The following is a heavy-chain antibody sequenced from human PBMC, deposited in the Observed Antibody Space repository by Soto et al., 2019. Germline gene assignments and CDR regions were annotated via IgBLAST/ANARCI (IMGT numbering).Heavy chain of an antibody. V-gene: IGHV3-23*01. D-gene: IGHD2-15*01. CDR2: ISGSGGST. CDR1: GFTFSSYA. J-gene: IGHJ4*02. CDR3: AKDWTQIVWARVFDY. Sequence: GGSLRLSCAASGFTFSSYAMSWVRQAPGKGLEWVSAISGSGGSTYYADSVKGRFTISRDNSKNTLYLQMNSLRAEDTAVYYCAKDWTQIVWARVFDYWGQGTLVTVSS.